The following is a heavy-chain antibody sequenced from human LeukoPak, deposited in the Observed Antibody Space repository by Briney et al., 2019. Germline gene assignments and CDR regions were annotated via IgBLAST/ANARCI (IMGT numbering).Heavy chain of an antibody. CDR2: IKQDGSEK. V-gene: IGHV3-7*01. D-gene: IGHD6-19*01. CDR3: ARAALSSGWKAGVNY. CDR1: GFTFSSYW. Sequence: GGSLRLSCAASGFTFSSYWMSWVRQAPGKGLEWVANIKQDGSEKYYVDSVKGRFTISRDNSKNTLSLQMNSLKTEDTAMYYYARAALSSGWKAGVNYWGQGTLVTVSS. J-gene: IGHJ4*02.